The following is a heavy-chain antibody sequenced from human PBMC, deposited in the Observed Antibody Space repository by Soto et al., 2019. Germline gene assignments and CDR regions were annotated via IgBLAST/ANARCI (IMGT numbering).Heavy chain of an antibody. CDR3: ARDALDLFDS. CDR1: DGSVSSGNYY. J-gene: IGHJ4*02. V-gene: IGHV4-61*03. CDR2: ISSTGST. D-gene: IGHD1-1*01. Sequence: PSETLSLTCSVSDGSVSSGNYYWTWVRQPPGKGLEWIGYISSTGSTLYNPSLKSRLIISFDTSMNHFSMKLTSMTAADTAVYYCARDALDLFDSWGQGTLVTVSS.